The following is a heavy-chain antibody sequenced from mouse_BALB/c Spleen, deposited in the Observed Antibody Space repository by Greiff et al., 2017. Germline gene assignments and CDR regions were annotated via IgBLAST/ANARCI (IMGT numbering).Heavy chain of an antibody. J-gene: IGHJ1*01. CDR3: ARYDGYEGYFDV. CDR1: GYNFTSYW. D-gene: IGHD2-3*01. CDR2: IYPGSGST. V-gene: IGHV1-55*01. Sequence: QVQLQQPGAELVKPGTSVKLSCKASGYNFTSYWINWVKLRPGQGLEWIGDIYPGSGSTNYNEKFKSKATLTVDTSSSTAYMQLSSLASEDSALYYCARYDGYEGYFDVWGAGTTVTVSS.